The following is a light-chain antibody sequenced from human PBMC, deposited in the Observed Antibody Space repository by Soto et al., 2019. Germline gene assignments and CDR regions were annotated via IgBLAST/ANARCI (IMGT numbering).Light chain of an antibody. Sequence: DIQMTQSPSTLSASVGDRVTITCRASQSISNWLVWYQQKPGKAPNLLIYRASTLKSGVPSRFSGRGSGTEFTLTISSLQPDDFGTYFCQQYNTYPLTFGGGTKVEIK. CDR2: RAS. J-gene: IGKJ4*01. V-gene: IGKV1-5*03. CDR1: QSISNW. CDR3: QQYNTYPLT.